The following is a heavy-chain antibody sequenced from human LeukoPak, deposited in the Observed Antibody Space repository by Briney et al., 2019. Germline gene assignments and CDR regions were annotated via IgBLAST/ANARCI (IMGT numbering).Heavy chain of an antibody. Sequence: GGTLRLSCAASGFTFSSCGMSWVRQAPGKGLEWVSALSDSGGSTFYADSVKGRFTISRDNSKNTLYLQMNSLRAEDTAVYYCAGGRTDIVVVPATLRNYYFDYWGQGTLVTVSS. V-gene: IGHV3-23*01. CDR2: LSDSGGST. CDR3: AGGRTDIVVVPATLRNYYFDY. CDR1: GFTFSSCG. D-gene: IGHD2-2*01. J-gene: IGHJ4*02.